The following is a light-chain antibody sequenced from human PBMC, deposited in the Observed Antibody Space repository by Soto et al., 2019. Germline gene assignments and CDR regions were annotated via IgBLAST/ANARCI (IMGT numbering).Light chain of an antibody. J-gene: IGKJ3*01. CDR1: QSVSSN. V-gene: IGKV3-15*01. CDR3: QQYNNWPFT. Sequence: EIVMTQSPATLSVSRGERATLSCMASQSVSSNVAWYQQKPGQAPRLLIFGASTWATGIPARFSGSGSGTEFTLTISSLQSEEFAVYYCQQYNNWPFTFGPGTRVDIQ. CDR2: GAS.